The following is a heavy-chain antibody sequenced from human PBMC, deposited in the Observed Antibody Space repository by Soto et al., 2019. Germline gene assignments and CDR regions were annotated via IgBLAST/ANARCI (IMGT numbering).Heavy chain of an antibody. CDR1: GYTFTNYY. CDR2: INPSCGGT. D-gene: IGHD2-15*01. CDR3: ARDLGGWPDY. Sequence: ASVKVSCKASGYTFTNYYMHWVRQAPGQGLEWMGIINPSCGGTNYAQKFQGRVTMTTDTSTSTAYMELSSLRFEDTAVYYCARDLGGWPDYWGQGTLVTAPQ. V-gene: IGHV1-46*01. J-gene: IGHJ4*02.